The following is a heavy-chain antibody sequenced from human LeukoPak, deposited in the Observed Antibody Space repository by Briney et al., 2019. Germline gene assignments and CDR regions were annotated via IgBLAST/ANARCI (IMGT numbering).Heavy chain of an antibody. J-gene: IGHJ6*02. D-gene: IGHD3-9*01. V-gene: IGHV4-39*07. Sequence: SETLSLTCTVSGGSISSSSYYWGWIRQPPGKGLEWIGSIYYSGSTYYNPSLKSRVTISVDTSKNQFSLKLSSVTAADTAVYYCARVLRYFDWSHGMDVWGQGTTVTVSS. CDR3: ARVLRYFDWSHGMDV. CDR1: GGSISSSSYY. CDR2: IYYSGST.